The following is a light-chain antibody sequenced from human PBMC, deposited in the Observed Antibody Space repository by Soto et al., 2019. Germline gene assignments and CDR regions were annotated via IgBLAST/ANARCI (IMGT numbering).Light chain of an antibody. V-gene: IGKV1-39*01. CDR1: QSVSIH. CDR2: STS. CDR3: QQSYNVSYS. J-gene: IGKJ2*03. Sequence: DIQMTQSPSSLSASVGDRVTISCRTTQSVSIHLNWYQQKPGKVPRLLIYSTSTLQKGVPSRFSGSGSGTAFALTISSVQPDDFATYYCQQSYNVSYSFGQGTKVDIK.